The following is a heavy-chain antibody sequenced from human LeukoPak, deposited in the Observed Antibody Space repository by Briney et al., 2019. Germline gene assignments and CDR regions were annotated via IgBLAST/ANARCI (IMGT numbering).Heavy chain of an antibody. J-gene: IGHJ4*02. Sequence: GGSLRLSCAASGFTFSSYSINWVRQAPGKGLEWVSGINWNGGSTGYADSVKGRFTISRDNAKNSLYLQMNSLRAEDTALYYCARGYAEGNYWGQGTLVTVSS. V-gene: IGHV3-20*04. CDR2: INWNGGST. CDR1: GFTFSSYS. D-gene: IGHD5-12*01. CDR3: ARGYAEGNY.